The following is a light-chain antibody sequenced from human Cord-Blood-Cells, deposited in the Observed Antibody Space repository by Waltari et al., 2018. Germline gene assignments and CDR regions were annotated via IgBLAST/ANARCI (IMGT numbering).Light chain of an antibody. CDR2: EVS. V-gene: IGLV2-23*02. CDR3: CSYAGSSTFVV. J-gene: IGLJ2*01. Sequence: QSALTQPASVSGSPGQSITISCTGPSSAVGSSYLVSWYQQHPGNAPRIMIYEVSKRPSGVSNRFSGSKSGNTASLTISGLQAEDEADYYCCSYAGSSTFVVFGGGTKLTVL. CDR1: SSAVGSSYL.